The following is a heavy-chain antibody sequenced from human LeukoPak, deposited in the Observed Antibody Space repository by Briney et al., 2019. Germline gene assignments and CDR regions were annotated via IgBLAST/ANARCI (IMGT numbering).Heavy chain of an antibody. CDR3: ATPTVTNYYYGMDV. J-gene: IGHJ6*02. CDR2: INPNSGGT. D-gene: IGHD4-17*01. V-gene: IGHV1-2*04. Sequence: GASVKVSCKASGYTFTGYYMHWVRQAPGQGLEWMGWINPNSGGTNYAQKFRGWVTMTRDTSISTAYMELSRLRSDDTAVYYCATPTVTNYYYGMDVWGQGTTVTVSS. CDR1: GYTFTGYY.